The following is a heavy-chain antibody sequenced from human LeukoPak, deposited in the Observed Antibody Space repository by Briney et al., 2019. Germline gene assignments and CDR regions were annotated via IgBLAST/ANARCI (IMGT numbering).Heavy chain of an antibody. D-gene: IGHD4-11*01. V-gene: IGHV4-31*03. CDR1: GGSISSGGYY. CDR3: ARAPDIAYSNWDYYYGMDV. CDR2: IYYSGST. Sequence: SETLSLTCTVSGGSISSGGYYWSWIRQHPGKGLEWIGYIYYSGSTYYNPSLKSRVTTSVDTSKNQFSLKLSSVTAADTAVYYCARAPDIAYSNWDYYYGMDVWGQGTTVTVSS. J-gene: IGHJ6*02.